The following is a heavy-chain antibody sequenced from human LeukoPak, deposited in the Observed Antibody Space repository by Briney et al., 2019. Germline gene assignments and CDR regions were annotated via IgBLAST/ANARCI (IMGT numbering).Heavy chain of an antibody. CDR1: GGSLSGYY. CDR3: ARTIAVAGTVSFDY. V-gene: IGHV4-59*01. Sequence: PSETLSLTCAVYGGSLSGYYWNWIRQPPGKGLEWIGYIYNSGSTNNNPSLKSRVTISVDTSKKQFSLKLSSVTAADTAVYYCARTIAVAGTVSFDYWGQGILVTVSS. CDR2: IYNSGST. J-gene: IGHJ4*02. D-gene: IGHD6-19*01.